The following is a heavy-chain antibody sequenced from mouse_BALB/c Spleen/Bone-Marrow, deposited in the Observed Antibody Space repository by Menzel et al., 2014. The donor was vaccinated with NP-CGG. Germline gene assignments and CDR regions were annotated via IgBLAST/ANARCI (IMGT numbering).Heavy chain of an antibody. CDR2: FAPYNGDT. CDR3: ARRLTGTWFDY. D-gene: IGHD4-1*01. J-gene: IGHJ3*01. CDR1: GYSFTYYN. Sequence: QRVVSVPELVKHGPSAKVSCKDSGYSFTYYNMYWARQSHGKSLEWVGYFAPYNGDTSYNQKFKDKATLTVDKSSSTAFMHLNRLTSEDSAVYYCARRLTGTWFDYWGQGTLVTVAA. V-gene: IGHV1S135*01.